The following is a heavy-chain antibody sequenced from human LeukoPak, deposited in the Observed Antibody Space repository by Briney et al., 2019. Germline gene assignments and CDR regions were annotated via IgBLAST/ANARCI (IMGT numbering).Heavy chain of an antibody. CDR2: NYHSGRT. CDR3: ARGSPPIYKAVAGGGHDAFDI. D-gene: IGHD6-19*01. V-gene: IGHV4-30-2*01. CDR1: GGSISSGGYS. J-gene: IGHJ3*02. Sequence: SSETLSLTCAVSGGSISSGGYSWSWIRQPPGKGPGWVWDNYHSGRTYYHPSPQSRVTISVYRAKKQFSLKLSPVTAPGTAVDYWARGSPPIYKAVAGGGHDAFDIWGQGTKGTVS.